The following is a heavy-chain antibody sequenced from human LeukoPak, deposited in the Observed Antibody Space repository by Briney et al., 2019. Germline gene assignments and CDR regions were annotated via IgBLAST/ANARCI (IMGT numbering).Heavy chain of an antibody. D-gene: IGHD1-14*01. CDR1: GFIFSRYS. Sequence: GGSLRLSFAASGFIFSRYSMNWLRQAPGKGLEGVSYISSSSSTISYADSVKGRFAISRINTENSLYLQMNHLRTEGAAVSDCASLVRHPSWEPDYWGQGTLVTVSS. V-gene: IGHV3-48*01. CDR3: ASLVRHPSWEPDY. J-gene: IGHJ4*02. CDR2: ISSSSSTI.